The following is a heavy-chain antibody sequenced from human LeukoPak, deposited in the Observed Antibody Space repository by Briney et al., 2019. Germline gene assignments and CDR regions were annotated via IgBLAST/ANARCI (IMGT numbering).Heavy chain of an antibody. CDR3: ARYTRALDY. CDR2: MRSDGSEK. V-gene: IGHV3-7*04. D-gene: IGHD2-2*02. Sequence: GGSLRLSCAASGFTFSTYWMTWARQAPGKGRECVANMRSDGSEKYYVDSVKGRFTMSRDNAKTSLYLQMNSLRAEDTAVYYCARYTRALDYWGQGSLVTVSS. CDR1: GFTFSTYW. J-gene: IGHJ4*02.